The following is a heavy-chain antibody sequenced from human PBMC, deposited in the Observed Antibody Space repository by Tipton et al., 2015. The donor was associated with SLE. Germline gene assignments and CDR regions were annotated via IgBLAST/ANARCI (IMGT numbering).Heavy chain of an antibody. J-gene: IGHJ3*02. CDR2: INHSGST. Sequence: TLSLTCAVYGGSFSGYYWSWIRQPPGKGLEWIGEINHSGSTNYNPSLKSRVTRSVDTSKNQFSLKLSSVTAADTAVYYCARRSIVVVIAIYDAFDIWGQGTMVTVSS. CDR1: GGSFSGYY. CDR3: ARRSIVVVIAIYDAFDI. D-gene: IGHD2-21*01. V-gene: IGHV4-34*01.